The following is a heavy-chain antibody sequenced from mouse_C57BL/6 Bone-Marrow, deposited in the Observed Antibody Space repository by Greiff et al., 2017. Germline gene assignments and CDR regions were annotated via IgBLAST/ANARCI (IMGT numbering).Heavy chain of an antibody. V-gene: IGHV5-12*01. CDR1: GFTFSDYY. J-gene: IGHJ1*03. CDR2: ISNGGGST. Sequence: EVKLMEPGGGLVQPGGSLKLSCAASGFTFSDYYMHWVRQTPEKRLEWVAYISNGGGSTHYPDTVKGRFTISRDNAYNTLKSEDTAMYYCAKAVWLKYFDVWGTGTTVTASS. CDR3: AKAVWLKYFDV. D-gene: IGHD2-2*01.